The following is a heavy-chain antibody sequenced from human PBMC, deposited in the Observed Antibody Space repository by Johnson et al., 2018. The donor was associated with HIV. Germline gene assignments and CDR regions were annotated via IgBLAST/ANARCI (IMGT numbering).Heavy chain of an antibody. Sequence: VQLVESGGGVVRPGGSLRLSCAASGFTFSSYWMHWVRQAPGKGLVWVSRINSDGSSTSYADSVKGRFTISRDNAKNTLYLQMNSLRAEDTGVYYCTTGDCGGGSGSCHAFDFWGQGTMVTVSS. V-gene: IGHV3-74*02. CDR1: GFTFSSYW. CDR3: TTGDCGGGSGSCHAFDF. CDR2: INSDGSST. J-gene: IGHJ3*01. D-gene: IGHD2-15*01.